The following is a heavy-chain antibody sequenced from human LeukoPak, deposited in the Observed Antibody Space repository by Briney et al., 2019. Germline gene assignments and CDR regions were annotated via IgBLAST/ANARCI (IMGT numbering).Heavy chain of an antibody. Sequence: GESLQISCKSSGYSFTSYWITWVRQMPGKGLEWMGIIYPDDSDTTYSPSFQGQVTISADKSINTAYLQWSSLKASDTAMYYGARRDYGGKHFDYWGQGTLVTVSS. V-gene: IGHV5-51*01. CDR3: ARRDYGGKHFDY. J-gene: IGHJ4*02. CDR1: GYSFTSYW. D-gene: IGHD4-23*01. CDR2: IYPDDSDT.